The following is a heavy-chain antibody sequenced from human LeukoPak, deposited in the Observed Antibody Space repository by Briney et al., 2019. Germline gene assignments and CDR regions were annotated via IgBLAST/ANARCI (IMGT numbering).Heavy chain of an antibody. CDR3: ARRSGIAATGDY. J-gene: IGHJ4*02. V-gene: IGHV4-39*01. D-gene: IGHD6-13*01. CDR2: IYYSGST. Sequence: SETLSLTCTVSGGSISSSNYYWGWIRQPPGKGLEWIGSIYYSGSTYYNPSLKSRVTISVDTSKNQFSLKLSSVTAADTAVYYCARRSGIAATGDYWGQGTLVTVSS. CDR1: GGSISSSNYY.